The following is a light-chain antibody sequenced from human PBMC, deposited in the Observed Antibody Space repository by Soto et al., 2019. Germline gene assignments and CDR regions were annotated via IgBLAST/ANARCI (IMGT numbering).Light chain of an antibody. J-gene: IGLJ3*02. CDR3: GTWDSSLSAGV. V-gene: IGLV2-14*01. CDR1: SSDIGGYDY. CDR2: EVS. Sequence: QSALTQPASVSGSPGQSITISCTGTSSDIGGYDYVSWYQQHPGKAPKLMIFEVSNRPSGVSNRFSGSKSGNTASLSISGLQAEDEAHYYCGTWDSSLSAGVFGGGTKLTVL.